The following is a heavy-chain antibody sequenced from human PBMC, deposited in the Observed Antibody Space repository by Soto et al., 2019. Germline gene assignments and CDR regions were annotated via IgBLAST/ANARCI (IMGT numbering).Heavy chain of an antibody. J-gene: IGHJ6*03. Sequence: QVQLVQSGAEVKKPGASVKVSCKASGYTFTSYDINWVRQATGQGLEWMGWMNPNSGNTGYAQKFQGRVTMTRNTSISTAYMELSSLRSEDTAVYYCARLQRFLEWLFAPRRRYYYMDVWGKGTTVTVSS. CDR1: GYTFTSYD. D-gene: IGHD3-3*01. V-gene: IGHV1-8*01. CDR3: ARLQRFLEWLFAPRRRYYYMDV. CDR2: MNPNSGNT.